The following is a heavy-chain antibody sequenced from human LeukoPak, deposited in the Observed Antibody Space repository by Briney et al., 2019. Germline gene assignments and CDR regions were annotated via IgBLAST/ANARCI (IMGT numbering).Heavy chain of an antibody. Sequence: GGSLRLSCAASGFTFSSYSMIWVRQAPGKGVEWVSYISTGSSTIYYADSVKGRFTISRDNAKNSLYLQMNSLRYEDTDVYYCGRDVERTGGTYYYGSGSPRGWGQGTLVTVSS. J-gene: IGHJ4*02. D-gene: IGHD3-10*01. CDR3: GRDVERTGGTYYYGSGSPRG. V-gene: IGHV3-48*02. CDR2: ISTGSSTI. CDR1: GFTFSSYS.